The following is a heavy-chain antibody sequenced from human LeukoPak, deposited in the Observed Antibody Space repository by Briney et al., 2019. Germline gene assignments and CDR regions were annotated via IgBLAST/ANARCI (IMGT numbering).Heavy chain of an antibody. V-gene: IGHV3-21*01. D-gene: IGHD6-19*01. CDR3: ARGSSGWSAGYYYGMDV. J-gene: IGHJ6*02. CDR1: GFTFSRYS. CDR2: ISSSSSYI. Sequence: PGGSLRLSCPASGFTFSRYSMNWVRQAPGKGLEWVSSISSSSSYIYYADPVKGRFTISRDNAKNSLYLQMNSLRAEDTAVYYCARGSSGWSAGYYYGMDVWGQGTTVTVSS.